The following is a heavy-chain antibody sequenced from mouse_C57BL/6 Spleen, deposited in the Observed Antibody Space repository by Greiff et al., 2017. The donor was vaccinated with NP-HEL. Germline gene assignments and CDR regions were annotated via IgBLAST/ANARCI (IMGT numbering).Heavy chain of an antibody. CDR2: IDPSDSET. CDR3: ARGQLRRPAWFAY. J-gene: IGHJ3*01. Sequence: QVQLQQPGAELVRPGSSVKLSCKASGYTFTSYWMHWVKQRPIQGLEWIGNIDPSDSETHYNQKFKDKATLTVDKSSSTAYMQLSSLTSEDSAVYYCARGQLRRPAWFAYWGQGTLVTVSA. CDR1: GYTFTSYW. D-gene: IGHD3-2*02. V-gene: IGHV1-52*01.